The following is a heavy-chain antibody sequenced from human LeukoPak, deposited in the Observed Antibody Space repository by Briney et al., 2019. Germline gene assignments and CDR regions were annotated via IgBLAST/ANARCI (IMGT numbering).Heavy chain of an antibody. CDR3: AREGENSEYYSHFFAH. Sequence: PGGSLRLSCEASEFSVTTHYMSWVRQAPGRGLEWVSVMHAKENTYYAKSVKGRFTISRDTSKNTVYLQMTSLREEDTAIYHCAREGENSEYYSHFFAHWGQGTPVTVSP. V-gene: IGHV3-53*01. CDR2: MHAKENT. D-gene: IGHD3-22*01. J-gene: IGHJ4*02. CDR1: EFSVTTHY.